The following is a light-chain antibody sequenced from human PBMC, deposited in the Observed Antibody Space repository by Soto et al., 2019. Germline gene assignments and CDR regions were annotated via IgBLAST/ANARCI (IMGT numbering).Light chain of an antibody. CDR2: DVS. Sequence: QSVLPPPASVSGSPRQSLTISCTGTSRDVGGYNYVSWYQHHPGKAPKLIIYDVSNRPSGVSIRFSGSKSDNTASLTISGLQPEDEADYHCSSYTTSNTRQIVFGTGSKVTVL. V-gene: IGLV2-14*03. CDR1: SRDVGGYNY. CDR3: SSYTTSNTRQIV. J-gene: IGLJ1*01.